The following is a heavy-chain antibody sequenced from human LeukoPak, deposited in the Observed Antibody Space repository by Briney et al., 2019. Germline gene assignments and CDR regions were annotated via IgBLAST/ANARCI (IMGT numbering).Heavy chain of an antibody. Sequence: SGTLSLTCTVSGGSISSSSYYWGWIRQPPGKGLEWIGYIYYSGTTNYNPSLKSRVTISVDTSKNQFSLRLSSVTAADTAVYYCARGVYIAAAQYAYWGQGTLVTVSS. CDR2: IYYSGTT. J-gene: IGHJ4*02. D-gene: IGHD6-13*01. V-gene: IGHV4-61*05. CDR3: ARGVYIAAAQYAY. CDR1: GGSISSSSYY.